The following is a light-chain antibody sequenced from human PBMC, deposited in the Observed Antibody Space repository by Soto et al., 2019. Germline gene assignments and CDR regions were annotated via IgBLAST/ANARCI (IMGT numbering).Light chain of an antibody. CDR1: SSDVGGYNY. V-gene: IGLV2-14*01. CDR3: SSYTSSSTLV. J-gene: IGLJ1*01. CDR2: DVS. Sequence: SVLTPPASVSGSPGHSITISCTGTSSDVGGYNYVSWYQQHPGKAPKLMIYDVSNRPSGVSNRFSGSKSGNTASLTISGLQAEGEADYYCSSYTSSSTLVFGTGTKVTVL.